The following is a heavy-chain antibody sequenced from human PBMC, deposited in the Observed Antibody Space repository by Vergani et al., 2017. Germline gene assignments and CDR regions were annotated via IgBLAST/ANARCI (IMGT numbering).Heavy chain of an antibody. CDR3: AKDSDVVWIAAAVDY. CDR2: ISWNSGSI. J-gene: IGHJ4*02. Sequence: EVQLVESGGGLVQPGRSLRLSCAASGFTFDDYAMHWVRQAPGKGLEWVSGISWNSGSIGYADSVKGRFTISREHAKNSLYLQMNSLRAEDTALYYCAKDSDVVWIAAAVDYWGQGTLVTVSS. D-gene: IGHD6-13*01. CDR1: GFTFDDYA. V-gene: IGHV3-9*01.